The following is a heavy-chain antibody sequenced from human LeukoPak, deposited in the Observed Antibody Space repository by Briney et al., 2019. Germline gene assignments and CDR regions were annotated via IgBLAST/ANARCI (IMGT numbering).Heavy chain of an antibody. D-gene: IGHD1-26*01. CDR1: GFTFDDYA. Sequence: GRSLRLSCAASGFTFDDYAMHWVRQAPGKGLEWVSGISWNSGNIGYADSVKGRFTISRDNAKNSLYLQMNSLRAEDTAVYYCVRDRRGVFDYWGQGTLVTVSS. J-gene: IGHJ4*02. CDR2: ISWNSGNI. CDR3: VRDRRGVFDY. V-gene: IGHV3-9*01.